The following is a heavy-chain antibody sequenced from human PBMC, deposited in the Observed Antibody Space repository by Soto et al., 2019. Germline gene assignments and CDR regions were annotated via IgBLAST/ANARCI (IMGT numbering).Heavy chain of an antibody. CDR1: GFTFSSYS. D-gene: IGHD6-13*01. CDR2: ISSSSSTI. V-gene: IGHV3-48*01. CDR3: AREFDSSSWYVYGY. J-gene: IGHJ4*02. Sequence: QPGGSLRLSCAASGFTFSSYSMNWVRQAPGKGLEWVSYISSSSSTIYYADSVKGRFTISRDNAKNSLYLQMNSLRAEDTAVYYCAREFDSSSWYVYGYWGQGTLVTVSS.